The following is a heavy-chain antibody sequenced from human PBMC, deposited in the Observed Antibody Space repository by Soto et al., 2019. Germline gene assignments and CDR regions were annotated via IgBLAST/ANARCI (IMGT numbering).Heavy chain of an antibody. CDR2: IYYSGST. D-gene: IGHD6-13*01. Sequence: QVQLQESGPGLVKPSETLSLTCTVSGGSVSSGSYYWNWIRQPPGKGLEWIGYIYYSGSTNYNPSLKSRGTISIDTSKTRISLNLSSVTAADTAIYYCARSTYSSSWYTLGYWGQGTLVTVSS. V-gene: IGHV4-61*01. J-gene: IGHJ4*02. CDR3: ARSTYSSSWYTLGY. CDR1: GGSVSSGSYY.